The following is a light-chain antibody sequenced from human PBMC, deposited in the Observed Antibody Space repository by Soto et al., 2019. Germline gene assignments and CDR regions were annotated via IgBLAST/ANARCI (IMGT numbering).Light chain of an antibody. CDR3: QQHGSSPQT. CDR2: GAS. J-gene: IGKJ1*01. V-gene: IGKV3-20*01. Sequence: EIVLTQSPGTLSLSPGERATLSCRASQSVSSSYLAWYQQKPGQAPRLLINGASSRATGIPDRFSGSGSGTDFTLTISSLEPEDFAVYYCQQHGSSPQTFGQGTKVEIK. CDR1: QSVSSSY.